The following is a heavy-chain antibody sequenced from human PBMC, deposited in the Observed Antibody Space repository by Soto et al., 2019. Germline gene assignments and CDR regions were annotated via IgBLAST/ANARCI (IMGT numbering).Heavy chain of an antibody. CDR2: LIPIFGTA. CDR1: GGTFSSYA. CDR3: ARSGGYCSGGSCYLGSY. J-gene: IGHJ4*02. Sequence: QVQLVQSGAEVKKPGSSVKVSCKASGGTFSSYAISWVRQAPGQEPEWLGGLIPIFGTANYAQKFQGRVTITADESTSTAYMELSSLRSEDTAVYYCARSGGYCSGGSCYLGSYWGQGTLVTVAS. V-gene: IGHV1-69*01. D-gene: IGHD2-15*01.